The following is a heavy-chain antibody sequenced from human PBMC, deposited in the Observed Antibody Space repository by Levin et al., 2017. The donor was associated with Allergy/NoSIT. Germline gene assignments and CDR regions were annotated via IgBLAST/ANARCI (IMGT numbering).Heavy chain of an antibody. V-gene: IGHV3-23*01. CDR1: GFTFSRYA. CDR2: ITSSGGST. CDR3: AKVPCSGDCYLVDY. J-gene: IGHJ4*02. Sequence: GGSLRLSSAASGFTFSRYAMSWVRQAPGKGLDWVSTITSSGGSTYYAASVKGRFTISRDNSKTTLYLQMNSLRAEDTAVYYCAKVPCSGDCYLVDYWGQGTLVTVSS. D-gene: IGHD2-21*02.